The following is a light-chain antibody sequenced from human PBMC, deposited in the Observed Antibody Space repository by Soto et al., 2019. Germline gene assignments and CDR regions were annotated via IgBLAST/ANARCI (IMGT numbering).Light chain of an antibody. V-gene: IGKV3-20*01. CDR3: QQYGSLPRT. Sequence: EIVLTQSPGTLSLSPGERATLSCRASQSVSSSYLGWYQQKPGQAPRLLIYGGSSRATGIPDRFSGSGSGTDFTLTISRLEPEVFAVYYWQQYGSLPRTCGQGTKLEIK. CDR2: GGS. J-gene: IGKJ2*01. CDR1: QSVSSSY.